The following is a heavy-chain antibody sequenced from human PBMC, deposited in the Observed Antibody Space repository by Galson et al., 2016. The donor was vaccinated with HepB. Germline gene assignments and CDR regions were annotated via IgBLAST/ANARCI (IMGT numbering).Heavy chain of an antibody. Sequence: SLRLSCAASGFTFGDYAMSWVRQAPGKGLEWVGFIRSKAYGGTTEYAASVKGRFTISRDDSKSIAYLQMNSLKTEDTAVYYCSIDRRPYSGGRLFDYWGQGTLVTVSS. D-gene: IGHD1-26*01. CDR3: SIDRRPYSGGRLFDY. J-gene: IGHJ4*02. CDR2: IRSKAYGGTT. CDR1: GFTFGDYA. V-gene: IGHV3-49*04.